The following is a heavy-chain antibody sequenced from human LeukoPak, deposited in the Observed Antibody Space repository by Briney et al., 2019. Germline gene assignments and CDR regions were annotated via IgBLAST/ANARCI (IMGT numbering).Heavy chain of an antibody. Sequence: GRSLRLSCAASGFTFSSYAMHWVRQAPGKGLEWVAVISYDGSNKYYADSVKGRFTISRDNSKNTLYLQMNSLRAEDTAVYYCARDLEGYCSGGSCYSEEFDPWGQGTLVTVSS. V-gene: IGHV3-30-3*01. D-gene: IGHD2-15*01. CDR2: ISYDGSNK. CDR1: GFTFSSYA. J-gene: IGHJ5*02. CDR3: ARDLEGYCSGGSCYSEEFDP.